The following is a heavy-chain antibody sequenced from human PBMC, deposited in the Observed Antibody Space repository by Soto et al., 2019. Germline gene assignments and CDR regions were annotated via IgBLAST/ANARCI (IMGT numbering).Heavy chain of an antibody. CDR3: VKAQERSAQYFAVVITAFDF. V-gene: IGHV3-23*01. CDR1: GFDFSRSA. Sequence: EVQLFESGGGLVQPGGSLRLACAASGFDFSRSAMSWVRQAPGKGLEWVSSVSGGGGSIYHADSVKGRFTVSRDNSRNTVYLHMTSLRREDSAVYHCVKAQERSAQYFAVVITAFDFWGQGTMVTVSS. J-gene: IGHJ3*01. D-gene: IGHD3-22*01. CDR2: VSGGGGSI.